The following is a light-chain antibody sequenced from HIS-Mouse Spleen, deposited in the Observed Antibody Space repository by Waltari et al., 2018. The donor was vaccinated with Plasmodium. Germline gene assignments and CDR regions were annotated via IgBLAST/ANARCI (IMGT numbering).Light chain of an antibody. J-gene: IGLJ3*02. CDR3: CSYAGSSTNWV. V-gene: IGLV2-23*01. CDR1: SSDVGSYNL. CDR2: EGS. Sequence: QSALTQPASVSGSPGQSITISCTGTSSDVGSYNLVSWYQQHPGKAPKLLIYEGSKLPSGVSNRFSGSKSGNTASLTISGLQADDEADYYCCSYAGSSTNWVFGGGTKLTVL.